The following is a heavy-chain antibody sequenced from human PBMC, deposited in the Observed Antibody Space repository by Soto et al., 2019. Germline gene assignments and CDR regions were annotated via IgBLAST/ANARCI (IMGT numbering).Heavy chain of an antibody. CDR1: GYTFTSYA. CDR2: INAGNGNT. D-gene: IGHD5-18*01. CDR3: ARDPEVYITAMAPGAFDI. J-gene: IGHJ3*02. V-gene: IGHV1-3*01. Sequence: QVQLVQSGAEVKKPGASVKVSCKASGYTFTSYAMHWVRQAPGQRLEWMGWINAGNGNTKYSQKFQGRVTITRDTSASTAYMELSSLRSEDTAVYYCARDPEVYITAMAPGAFDIWGQGTMVTVSS.